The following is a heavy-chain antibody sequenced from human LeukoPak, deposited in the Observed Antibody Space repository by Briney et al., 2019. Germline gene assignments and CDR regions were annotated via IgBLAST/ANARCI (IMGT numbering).Heavy chain of an antibody. D-gene: IGHD3-22*01. V-gene: IGHV1-69*04. CDR1: GGTFTSYA. J-gene: IGHJ4*02. CDR3: AIDPHDYDSSGYV. CDR2: IIAIVGVG. Sequence: GSSVTVSCTSSGGTFTSYAISWVRQAPGQGLEWMGRIIAIVGVGNYAQKFQGRVTITADRSTSTVYMELSSLRSEDTAMYYCAIDPHDYDSSGYVCGQGTLVTVSS.